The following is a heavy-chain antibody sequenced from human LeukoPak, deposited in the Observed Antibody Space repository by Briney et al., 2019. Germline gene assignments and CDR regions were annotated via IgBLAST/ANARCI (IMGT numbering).Heavy chain of an antibody. Sequence: SETLSLTCSVSGGSISSSSYYWGWIRQPPGKKLEWIGNIYYSGSTYYNPSLKSRVTISVDTSKNQFSLKLSSVTAVDTAVYYCARPQRYSMYALDYWGQGTLVTVSS. D-gene: IGHD5/OR15-5a*01. J-gene: IGHJ4*02. CDR2: IYYSGST. V-gene: IGHV4-39*01. CDR3: ARPQRYSMYALDY. CDR1: GGSISSSSYY.